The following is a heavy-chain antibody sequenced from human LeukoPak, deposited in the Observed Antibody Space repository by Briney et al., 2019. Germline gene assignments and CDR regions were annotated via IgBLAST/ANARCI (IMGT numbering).Heavy chain of an antibody. CDR2: ISLRGRT. V-gene: IGHV4-4*02. D-gene: IGHD1-26*01. CDR1: GGSITTTNF. J-gene: IGHJ5*02. CDR3: SRESGPYCPFGH. Sequence: SGTLSLTCGVSGGSITTTNFWSWVRQPPGGGLEWIGEISLRGRTQYNPSLKSRVNISIDESKSHLYLSLASVTAADTAVYYCSRESGPYCPFGHWGQGTLVAVTS.